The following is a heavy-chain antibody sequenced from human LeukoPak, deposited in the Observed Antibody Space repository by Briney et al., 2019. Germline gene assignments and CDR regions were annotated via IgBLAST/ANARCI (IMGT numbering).Heavy chain of an antibody. CDR1: GYTFTGYY. Sequence: ASVKVSCKASGYTFTGYYMHWVRQAPGQGLEWMGWINPNSGGTNYAQKFQGRVTMTRDTSISTAYTELSRLRSDDTAVYYCARGPMVRGVIGFSLDYWGQGTLVTVSS. V-gene: IGHV1-2*02. D-gene: IGHD3-10*01. CDR2: INPNSGGT. J-gene: IGHJ4*02. CDR3: ARGPMVRGVIGFSLDY.